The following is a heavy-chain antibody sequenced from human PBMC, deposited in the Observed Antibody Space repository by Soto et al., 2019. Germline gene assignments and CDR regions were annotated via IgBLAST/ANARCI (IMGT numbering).Heavy chain of an antibody. CDR2: ISSNGGST. J-gene: IGHJ6*01. D-gene: IGHD2-2*02. CDR3: VKFGGGGRYCSXTSCYSRGTPYYYGMDV. V-gene: IGHV3-64D*06. CDR1: GFTFSSYA. Sequence: PGESLRLSCSASGFTFSSYAMHWVRQAPGKGLEYVSAISSNGGSTYYADSVKGRFTISRDNSKNTLYLQMSSLRAEDTAVYYCVKFGGGGRYCSXTSCYSRGTPYYYGMDVWGQGTTVTVSS.